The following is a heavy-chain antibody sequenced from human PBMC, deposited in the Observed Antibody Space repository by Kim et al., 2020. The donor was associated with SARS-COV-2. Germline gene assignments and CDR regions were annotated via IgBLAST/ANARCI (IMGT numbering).Heavy chain of an antibody. CDR1: GFTFSSYA. CDR2: LSGSGGST. J-gene: IGHJ4*02. D-gene: IGHD3-9*01. Sequence: GGSLRLSCAASGFTFSSYAMSWVRQAPGKGLEWVSALSGSGGSTYYADSVKGRFIISRDNSKNTLFLQMNSLRAEDTAVYYCAKDASTYYDILTGWGQGTLVTGSS. CDR3: AKDASTYYDILTG. V-gene: IGHV3-23*01.